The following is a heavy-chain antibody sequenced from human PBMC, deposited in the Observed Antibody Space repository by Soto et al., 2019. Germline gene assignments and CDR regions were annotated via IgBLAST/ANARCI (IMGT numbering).Heavy chain of an antibody. Sequence: ASVKVSCKASGYTFTSYAMHVVRQAPGQRIKCLGRLNAGNGNTKYSKTFQGRVTITRDTSASTAYMALSSLRSEDTAAYYCARDRRIAAAGTDAFDIWGQGKMVTVSS. V-gene: IGHV1-3*01. D-gene: IGHD6-13*01. CDR1: GYTFTSYA. CDR2: LNAGNGNT. CDR3: ARDRRIAAAGTDAFDI. J-gene: IGHJ3*02.